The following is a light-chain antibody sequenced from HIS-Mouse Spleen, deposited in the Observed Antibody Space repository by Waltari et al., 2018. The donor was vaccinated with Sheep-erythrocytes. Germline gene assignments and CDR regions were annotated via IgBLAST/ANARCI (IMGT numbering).Light chain of an antibody. CDR1: SSDVGGYNY. CDR2: DVS. V-gene: IGLV2-11*01. CDR3: CSYAGSYNHV. Sequence: QSALTQPRSVSGSPGQSVTISCTGTSSDVGGYNYVSWYQQPPGKAPNLMIYDVSKRPSGVPDRFSGSKSGNTASLTISGLQAEDEADYYCCSYAGSYNHVFATGTKVTVL. J-gene: IGLJ1*01.